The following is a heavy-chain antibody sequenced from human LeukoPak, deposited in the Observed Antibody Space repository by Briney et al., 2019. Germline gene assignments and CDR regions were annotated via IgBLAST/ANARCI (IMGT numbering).Heavy chain of an antibody. V-gene: IGHV3-23*01. Sequence: GGSLRLSCAASGFTFSIYAMSWVRQAPGKGLEWVSAISGSRGSTYYADSVKGRFTISRDNAKNSLYLQMNSLRAEDTAVYYCARSPVVAATPAYYYMDVWGKGTTVTVSS. CDR2: ISGSRGST. J-gene: IGHJ6*03. CDR1: GFTFSIYA. D-gene: IGHD2-15*01. CDR3: ARSPVVAATPAYYYMDV.